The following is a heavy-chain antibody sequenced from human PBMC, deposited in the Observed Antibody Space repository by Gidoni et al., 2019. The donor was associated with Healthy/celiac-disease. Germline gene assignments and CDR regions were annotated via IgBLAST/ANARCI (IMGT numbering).Heavy chain of an antibody. CDR3: ARAYGDDFGY. CDR2: ISAYNGNT. V-gene: IGHV1-18*04. Sequence: PGASVKVSCKASGYTFTSYGISWVRQAPGQGLEWMGWISAYNGNTNYAQKLQGRVTMTTDTATSTDYMELRSLRCDDTAVYYWARAYGDDFGYWGQGTLVTVSS. D-gene: IGHD4-17*01. J-gene: IGHJ4*02. CDR1: GYTFTSYG.